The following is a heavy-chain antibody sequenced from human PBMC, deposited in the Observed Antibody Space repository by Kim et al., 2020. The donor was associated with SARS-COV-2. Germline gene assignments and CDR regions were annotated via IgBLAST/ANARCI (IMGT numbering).Heavy chain of an antibody. CDR1: GFTLSSYS. V-gene: IGHV3-48*02. D-gene: IGHD3-22*01. CDR3: ARDPDSSGYHYYYGMDV. Sequence: GGSLRLSCAASGFTLSSYSMNWVRQAPGKGLEWVSYISSSSSTIYYADSVKGRFTISRDNAKNSLYLQMNSLRDEDTAVYYCARDPDSSGYHYYYGMDVWGQGTTVTVSS. J-gene: IGHJ6*02. CDR2: ISSSSSTI.